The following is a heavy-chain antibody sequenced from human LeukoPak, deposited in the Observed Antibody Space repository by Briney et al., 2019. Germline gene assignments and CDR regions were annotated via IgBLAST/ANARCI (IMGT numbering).Heavy chain of an antibody. J-gene: IGHJ4*02. CDR2: IYYSGST. CDR1: GGSISSSRYY. V-gene: IGHV4-39*01. D-gene: IGHD6-13*01. Sequence: SETLSLTCTVSGGSISSSRYYWGWIRQPPGKGLEWIGSIYYSGSTYYNPSLKSRVTISVDTSKNQFSLKLSSVTAADTAVYYCARQGAAAGDFDYWGQGTLVTVSS. CDR3: ARQGAAAGDFDY.